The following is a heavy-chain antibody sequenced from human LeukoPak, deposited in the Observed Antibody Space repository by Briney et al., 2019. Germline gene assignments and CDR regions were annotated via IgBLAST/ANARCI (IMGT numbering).Heavy chain of an antibody. V-gene: IGHV1-2*02. J-gene: IGHJ4*02. D-gene: IGHD4-17*01. CDR3: ARFSPELYGDYEMWY. CDR1: GYTFTSYG. CDR2: INPNSGGT. Sequence: ASVKVSCKASGYTFTSYGISWVRQAPGQGLEWMGWINPNSGGTNYAQKFQGRVTMTRDTSISTAYMELSRLRPDDTAVYYCARFSPELYGDYEMWYWGQGTLVTVSS.